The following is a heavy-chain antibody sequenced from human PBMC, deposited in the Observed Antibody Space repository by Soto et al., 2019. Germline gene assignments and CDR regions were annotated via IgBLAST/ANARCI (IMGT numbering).Heavy chain of an antibody. J-gene: IGHJ4*02. CDR2: IIPILGIA. D-gene: IGHD3-10*01. CDR3: ARDSDTMVRGVNGY. CDR1: GGTFSSYT. Sequence: SVKVSCKASGGTFSSYTSSWVRQAPGQGLEWMGRIIPILGIANYAQKFQGRVTITADKSTSTAYMELSSLRSEDTAVYYCARDSDTMVRGVNGYWGQGTLVTSPQ. V-gene: IGHV1-69*04.